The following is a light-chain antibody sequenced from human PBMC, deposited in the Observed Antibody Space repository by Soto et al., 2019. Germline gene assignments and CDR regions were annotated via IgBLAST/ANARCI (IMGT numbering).Light chain of an antibody. CDR1: SSNIGSNT. CDR3: AAWDDSLNGFYV. J-gene: IGLJ1*01. V-gene: IGLV1-44*01. CDR2: TND. Sequence: QSVLTQPPSASGTPGQRVTISCSGGSSNIGSNTVHWYQQLPGTAPKLLIYTNDQRPSGVSDRFSGSESGTSASLAISGLQSEDEADYYCAAWDDSLNGFYVFGTGTKLTVL.